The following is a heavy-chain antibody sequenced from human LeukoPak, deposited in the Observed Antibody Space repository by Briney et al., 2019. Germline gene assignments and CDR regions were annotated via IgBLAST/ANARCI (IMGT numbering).Heavy chain of an antibody. D-gene: IGHD3-22*01. Sequence: SETLSLTCIVSGGSISGYYWSWIRQPPGKGLEWIGYIYSSGSTNRNPSLKSRVTISVDTSKNQFSLKLSSVTTADTAIYYCARVLFHYGTSGPYYYYYGMDVWGQGTTVTVSS. V-gene: IGHV4-59*01. CDR3: ARVLFHYGTSGPYYYYYGMDV. CDR1: GGSISGYY. CDR2: IYSSGST. J-gene: IGHJ6*02.